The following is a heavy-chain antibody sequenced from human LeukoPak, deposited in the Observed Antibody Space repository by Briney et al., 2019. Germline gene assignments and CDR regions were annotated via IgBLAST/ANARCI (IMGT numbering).Heavy chain of an antibody. CDR3: SGHGSSSY. Sequence: PGGSPRLSCAASGFTVYNNGLSWFRQAPGKGLEWVSDISGGGNTYYAESVKGRFTISRDNSRNTPYLQMNSLRAEDTALYYASGHGSSSYWGQGTLVAVSS. D-gene: IGHD6-13*01. J-gene: IGHJ4*02. CDR1: GFTVYNNG. V-gene: IGHV3-23*01. CDR2: ISGGGNT.